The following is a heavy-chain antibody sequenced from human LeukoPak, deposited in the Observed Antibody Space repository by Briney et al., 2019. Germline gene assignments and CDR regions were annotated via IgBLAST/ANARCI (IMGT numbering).Heavy chain of an antibody. CDR2: IYTSGST. J-gene: IGHJ4*02. CDR3: ARDAGYSYGYSFYYFDY. V-gene: IGHV4-61*02. Sequence: SQTLSLTCTVSGGSISSGSYYWGWIRQPAGKGLEWIGRIYTSGSTNYNPSLKSRVTISVDTSKNQFSLRLSSVTAADTAPYYCARDAGYSYGYSFYYFDYWGQGTLVTVSS. D-gene: IGHD5-18*01. CDR1: GGSISSGSYY.